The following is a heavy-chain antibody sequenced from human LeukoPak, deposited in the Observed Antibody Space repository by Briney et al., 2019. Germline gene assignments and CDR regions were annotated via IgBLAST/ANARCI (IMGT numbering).Heavy chain of an antibody. CDR2: VFHSGST. D-gene: IGHD3-10*01. V-gene: IGHV4-4*02. J-gene: IGHJ4*02. Sequence: KPSETLSLTCAVSGGSISNSNWWSWVRQPPGKGLEWIGEVFHSGSTNYNPSLKSRVTVSVDKSKNQFSLKLNSVTAADTAVYYCARDLYGSGTRFDYWGQGTPVTVSS. CDR3: ARDLYGSGTRFDY. CDR1: GGSISNSNW.